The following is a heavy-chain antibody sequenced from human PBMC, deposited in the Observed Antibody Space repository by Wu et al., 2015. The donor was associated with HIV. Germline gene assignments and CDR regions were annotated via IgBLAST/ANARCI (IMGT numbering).Heavy chain of an antibody. J-gene: IGHJ4*02. V-gene: IGHV1-18*01. CDR2: ISTYTGKT. Sequence: QIRVGQSGSEIKKPGASVKISCKTSGYTFSTYTLNWVRLAPGRGLEWMGWISTYTGKTNFAPKFQDRVTMTRDISTTTVYMELRSLTFDDTALYYCARGLPLTLGTSYYFDYWGQGTLVTVSS. D-gene: IGHD7-27*01. CDR1: GYTFSTYT. CDR3: ARGLPLTLGTSYYFDY.